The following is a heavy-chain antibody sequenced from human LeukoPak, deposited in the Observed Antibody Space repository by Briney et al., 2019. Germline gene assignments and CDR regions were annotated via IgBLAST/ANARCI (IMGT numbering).Heavy chain of an antibody. Sequence: GGSLRLSCAASGFTFYNYAINWVRQAPGKGLEWVSGISGRGDSAYYTDSVKGRVTISRDNSKNTLHLQMISLRVEDTAVYYCAKAESGWYSQLGHYYMDVWGRGTTVTVSS. D-gene: IGHD6-19*01. CDR2: ISGRGDSA. CDR1: GFTFYNYA. CDR3: AKAESGWYSQLGHYYMDV. V-gene: IGHV3-23*01. J-gene: IGHJ6*03.